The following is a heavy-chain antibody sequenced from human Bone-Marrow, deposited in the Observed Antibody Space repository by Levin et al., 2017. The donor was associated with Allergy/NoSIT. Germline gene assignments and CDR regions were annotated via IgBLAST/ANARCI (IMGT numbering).Heavy chain of an antibody. CDR2: INPHSGAT. CDR3: ARTVAYSFAYGIDF. V-gene: IGHV1-2*02. Sequence: GESLKISCKASGYVFTGYYIHWVRQAPGQGLEWMGWINPHSGATTYAQKFLDRVTMTRDTSITTAYMDLSNLKSDDTAVFYCARTVAYSFAYGIDFWGQGTLVSVSS. D-gene: IGHD5-18*01. CDR1: GYVFTGYY. J-gene: IGHJ4*02.